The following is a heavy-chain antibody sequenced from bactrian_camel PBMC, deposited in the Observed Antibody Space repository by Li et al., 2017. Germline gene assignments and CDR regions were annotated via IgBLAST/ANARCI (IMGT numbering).Heavy chain of an antibody. D-gene: IGHD3*01. V-gene: IGHV3S42*01. J-gene: IGHJ4*01. CDR2: LDDKGAT. Sequence: DVQLVESGGGSVQAGGSLRLSCVVSGYTKSGYTMGWFRQAPEKEREGVAALDDKGATTYADSVKGRFTISHDTAKNSIDLQMTSLKPDDTATYYCAAAGQMLKVAGCRTQGTQVTVS. CDR1: GYTKSGYT.